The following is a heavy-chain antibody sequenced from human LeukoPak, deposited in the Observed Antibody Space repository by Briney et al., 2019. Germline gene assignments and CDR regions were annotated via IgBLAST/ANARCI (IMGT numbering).Heavy chain of an antibody. Sequence: ASVKVSCKASGYTFTSYDINWVRQATGQGLEWMGWMNPNSGNTGYAQKFQGRVTMTRNTSISTAYMELSSLRSEDTAVYYCARDGVADDYVWGSYRSGGRYWGQGTLVTVSS. D-gene: IGHD3-16*02. CDR1: GYTFTSYD. J-gene: IGHJ4*02. CDR3: ARDGVADDYVWGSYRSGGRY. CDR2: MNPNSGNT. V-gene: IGHV1-8*01.